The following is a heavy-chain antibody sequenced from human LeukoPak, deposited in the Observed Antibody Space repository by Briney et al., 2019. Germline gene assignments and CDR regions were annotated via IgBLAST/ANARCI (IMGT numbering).Heavy chain of an antibody. D-gene: IGHD3-16*01. CDR1: GFTFRSYE. V-gene: IGHV3-7*01. CDR3: ARDPDHGAVDY. J-gene: IGHJ4*02. CDR2: IKEDGSAK. Sequence: GGSLRLSCAASGFTFRSYEMNWVRQAPGKGLEWVADIKEDGSAKYYVDSVKGRFTISRDNAKNSLYLQMNSLRVEDTAVYYCARDPDHGAVDYWGQGTLVTVSS.